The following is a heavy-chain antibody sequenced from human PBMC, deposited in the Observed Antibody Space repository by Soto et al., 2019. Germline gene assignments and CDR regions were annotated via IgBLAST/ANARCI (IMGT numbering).Heavy chain of an antibody. V-gene: IGHV1-69*06. J-gene: IGHJ3*02. CDR1: GGTFGSYA. CDR2: IIPIFGTA. Sequence: ASVKVSCKASGGTFGSYAISWVRQAPGQGLERMGGIIPIFGTANYAQKFQGRVTITADKSTSTAYMELSSLRSEDTAAYYCATQGSFAVVTAILHGDAFDIWG. D-gene: IGHD2-21*02. CDR3: ATQGSFAVVTAILHGDAFDI.